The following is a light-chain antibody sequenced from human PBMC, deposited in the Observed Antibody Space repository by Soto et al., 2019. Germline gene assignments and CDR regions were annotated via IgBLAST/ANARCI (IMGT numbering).Light chain of an antibody. CDR2: DDS. Sequence: SYELTQPPSVSVAPGQTARITCGGANIGSKSVHWYQQEPGQAPVLVVYDDSDRPSGIPERFSGSNSGNTATLTISRVEAGDEADYYCQVWDSGSAHQVFGGGTKLTVL. J-gene: IGLJ2*01. CDR3: QVWDSGSAHQV. V-gene: IGLV3-21*02. CDR1: NIGSKS.